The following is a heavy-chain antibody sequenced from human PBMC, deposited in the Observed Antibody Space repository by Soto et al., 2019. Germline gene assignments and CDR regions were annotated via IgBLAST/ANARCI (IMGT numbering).Heavy chain of an antibody. V-gene: IGHV3-7*03. CDR1: GFTFTTYW. J-gene: IGHJ4*02. Sequence: EVQLVESGGGLVQPGGSLRLSCAASGFTFTTYWMSWVRQAPGKGPEWVANIKHDGSQRNYVDSVKGRFTISRDNAKNSVYLQMNSLTAGDSAIYYCARDLPTHVYGSGSSPNFYFDSWGQGTLVTVSS. CDR3: ARDLPTHVYGSGSSPNFYFDS. D-gene: IGHD3-10*01. CDR2: IKHDGSQR.